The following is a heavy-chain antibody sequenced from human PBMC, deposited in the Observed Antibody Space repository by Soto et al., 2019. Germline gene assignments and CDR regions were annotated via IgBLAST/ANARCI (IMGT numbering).Heavy chain of an antibody. CDR3: TTRLPHYYDSSGYYGIGVDYYYYYGMDV. CDR1: GFTFSNAW. J-gene: IGHJ6*02. D-gene: IGHD3-22*01. CDR2: IKSKTDGGTT. Sequence: GGSLRLFCAASGFTFSNAWMSWVRQAPGKGLEWVGRIKSKTDGGTTDYAAPVKGRFTISRDDSKNTLYLQMNSLKTEDTAVYYCTTRLPHYYDSSGYYGIGVDYYYYYGMDVWGQGTTVTVSS. V-gene: IGHV3-15*01.